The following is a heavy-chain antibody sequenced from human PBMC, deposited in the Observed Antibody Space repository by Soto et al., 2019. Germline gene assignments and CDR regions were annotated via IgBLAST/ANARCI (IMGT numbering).Heavy chain of an antibody. CDR3: ARGGPSSKWLDP. CDR2: IHYSGST. D-gene: IGHD3-10*01. Sequence: LSLTCTVSGGSTSGYYWSWIRQPPGKGLEWIGYIHYSGSTDYNPSLKSRVTISVDTSKNQFSLKLNSVTAADTAVYYCARGGPSSKWLDPWGQGTLVTVSS. CDR1: GGSTSGYY. J-gene: IGHJ5*02. V-gene: IGHV4-59*01.